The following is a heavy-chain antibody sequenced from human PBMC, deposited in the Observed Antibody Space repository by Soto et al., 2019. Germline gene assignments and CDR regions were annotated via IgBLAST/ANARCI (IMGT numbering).Heavy chain of an antibody. CDR3: ARPPGYISDWYYFDL. J-gene: IGHJ4*02. CDR2: ISPKSGGT. CDR1: GYTFTGYY. D-gene: IGHD6-19*01. Sequence: GASVKVSCKASGYTFTGYYMHWARQAPGQGFEWMGRISPKSGGTNYAQKFQGRVTMTWDTSLNTAYMELSSLISEDTAVYYCARPPGYISDWYYFDLWGQGTLVTVSS. V-gene: IGHV1-2*02.